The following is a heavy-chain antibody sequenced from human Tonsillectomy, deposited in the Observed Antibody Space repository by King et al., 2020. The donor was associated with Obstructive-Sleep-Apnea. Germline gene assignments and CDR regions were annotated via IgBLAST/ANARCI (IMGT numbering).Heavy chain of an antibody. CDR2: IIPIFGTA. CDR1: GGTFSSYA. Sequence: VQLVESGAEVKKPGSSVKVSCKASGGTFSSYAISWVRQAPGQGLEWMGGIIPIFGTANYAQQFQGRVTITADESTSTAYMELSSLRSEDTAVYYCARGPYSGSYSYVDYWGQGTLVTVSS. V-gene: IGHV1-69*01. CDR3: ARGPYSGSYSYVDY. D-gene: IGHD1-26*01. J-gene: IGHJ4*02.